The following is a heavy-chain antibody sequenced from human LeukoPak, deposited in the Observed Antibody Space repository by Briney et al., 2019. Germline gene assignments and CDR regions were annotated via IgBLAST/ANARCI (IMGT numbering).Heavy chain of an antibody. CDR3: ARDRVMGGTTTCEY. Sequence: ASVKVSCMAPVYTFTSYYIHWVRQAPGQGREWMGIINPGVGSTTYAQKFQGRVTMTRDTSTSTVYMELSSLRSEDTAVYYCARDRVMGGTTTCEYWGQGTLVTVSS. D-gene: IGHD1-7*01. CDR2: INPGVGST. J-gene: IGHJ4*02. V-gene: IGHV1-46*01. CDR1: VYTFTSYY.